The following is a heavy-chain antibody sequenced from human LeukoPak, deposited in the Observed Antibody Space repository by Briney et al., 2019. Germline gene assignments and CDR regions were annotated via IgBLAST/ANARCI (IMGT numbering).Heavy chain of an antibody. CDR1: GDSVSSNSAA. CDR3: ARGEWKLVYHYWYFDL. CDR2: TYYRSKWYN. D-gene: IGHD1-26*01. Sequence: SQTLSLTCAISGDSVSSNSAAWNWIRQSPSRGLEWLGRTYYRSKWYNDYPVSVKSRITINPDTSKNQFSLQLNSVTPEDTAVYYCARGEWKLVYHYWYFDLWGRGTLVTVSS. J-gene: IGHJ2*01. V-gene: IGHV6-1*01.